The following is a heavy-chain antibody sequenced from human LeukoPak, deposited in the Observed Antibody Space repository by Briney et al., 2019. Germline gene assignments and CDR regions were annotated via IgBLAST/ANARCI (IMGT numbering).Heavy chain of an antibody. J-gene: IGHJ2*01. V-gene: IGHV4-39*01. CDR2: IYYSGST. Sequence: SETLSLTCAVYGGSFSGYYWGWIRQPPGKGLEWIGSIYYSGSTYYNPSLKSRVTISVDTSKNQFSLKLSSVTAADTAVYYCARRVLRYFDWLSPREKPYWYFDLWGRGTLVTVSS. D-gene: IGHD3-9*01. CDR1: GGSFSGYY. CDR3: ARRVLRYFDWLSPREKPYWYFDL.